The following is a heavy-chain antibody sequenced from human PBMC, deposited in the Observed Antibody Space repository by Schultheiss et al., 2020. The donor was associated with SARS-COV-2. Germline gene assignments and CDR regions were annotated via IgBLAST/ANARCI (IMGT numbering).Heavy chain of an antibody. J-gene: IGHJ4*02. CDR1: GGSISSGSYY. V-gene: IGHV4-30-4*08. Sequence: SETLSLTCTVSGGSISSGSYYWSWIRQPPGKGLEWIGYIYYSGSTYYNPSLKSRVTISVDTSKNQFSLNLSSVTAADTAVYYCARAGGYGDYVWFDYWGQGTLVTVSS. D-gene: IGHD4-17*01. CDR2: IYYSGST. CDR3: ARAGGYGDYVWFDY.